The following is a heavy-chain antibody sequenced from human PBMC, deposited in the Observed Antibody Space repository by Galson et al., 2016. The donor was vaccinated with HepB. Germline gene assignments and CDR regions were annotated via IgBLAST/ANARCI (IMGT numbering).Heavy chain of an antibody. D-gene: IGHD1-26*01. CDR3: ARDAAGAVKMFDC. CDR1: GYSFTNYA. V-gene: IGHV1-3*01. CDR2: INAGNGNT. Sequence: SVKVSCKAFGYSFTNYAIHWVRQAPGQGLEWMGWINAGNGNTKHSQTLQGRVTITRDTSASTVYMELRSLRSEDTALYYCARDAAGAVKMFDCWGQGTLVTFSS. J-gene: IGHJ4*02.